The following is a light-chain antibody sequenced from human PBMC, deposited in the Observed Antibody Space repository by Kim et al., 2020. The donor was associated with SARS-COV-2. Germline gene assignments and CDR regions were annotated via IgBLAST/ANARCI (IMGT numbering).Light chain of an antibody. Sequence: QSALTQPASVSGSPGQSITISCTGTNSDVGGYNHVSWYQQHPGKAPKLMVYDVSQRPSGVSNRFSGSKSGNTASLTISGLQDEDEADYYCSSYTSSTTDVFGSGTQLTVL. J-gene: IGLJ1*01. CDR3: SSYTSSTTDV. CDR2: DVS. V-gene: IGLV2-14*03. CDR1: NSDVGGYNH.